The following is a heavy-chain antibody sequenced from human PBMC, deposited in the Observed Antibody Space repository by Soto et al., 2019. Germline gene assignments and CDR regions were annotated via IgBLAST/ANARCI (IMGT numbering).Heavy chain of an antibody. J-gene: IGHJ6*02. Sequence: ASVKVSCKASGYTFTSYDINWVRQATGQGLEWMGWMNPNSGNTGYAQKFQGRVTMTRNTSISTAYMELSSLRSEDTAVYYCARDPGGIAARPPYYYGMDLRGQGTTVTVSS. CDR1: GYTFTSYD. CDR3: ARDPGGIAARPPYYYGMDL. D-gene: IGHD6-6*01. V-gene: IGHV1-8*01. CDR2: MNPNSGNT.